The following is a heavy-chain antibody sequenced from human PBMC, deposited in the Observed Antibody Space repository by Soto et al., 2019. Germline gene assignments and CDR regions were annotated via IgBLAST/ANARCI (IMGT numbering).Heavy chain of an antibody. D-gene: IGHD6-19*01. Sequence: QVQLVQSGAEVKKLGSSVKVSCKASGGTFSSYAINWWRQAPGQGLEWMGGIIPIFGTADYAQKFQGRVTITADESTSTAYMELSSLRSEDTAVYYCARAVAGGVYYYYGMDVWGQGTTVTVSS. J-gene: IGHJ6*02. CDR1: GGTFSSYA. CDR3: ARAVAGGVYYYYGMDV. CDR2: IIPIFGTA. V-gene: IGHV1-69*12.